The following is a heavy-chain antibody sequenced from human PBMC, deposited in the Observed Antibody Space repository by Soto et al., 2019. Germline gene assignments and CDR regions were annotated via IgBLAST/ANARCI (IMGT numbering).Heavy chain of an antibody. CDR3: ARDREQWLVRDYYYMDV. J-gene: IGHJ6*03. D-gene: IGHD6-19*01. CDR2: ISSSSSTI. V-gene: IGHV3-48*01. CDR1: GFTFSSYS. Sequence: GGSLILSCAASGFTFSSYSMNWVRQAPGKGLEWVSYISSSSSTIYYADSVKGRFTISRDNAKNSLYLQMNSLRAEDTAVYYCARDREQWLVRDYYYMDVWGKGTTVTVSS.